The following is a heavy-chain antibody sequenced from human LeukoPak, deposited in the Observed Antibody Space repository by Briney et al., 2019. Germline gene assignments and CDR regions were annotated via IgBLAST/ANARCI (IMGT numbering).Heavy chain of an antibody. CDR1: GFTFSSYA. D-gene: IGHD6-19*01. J-gene: IGHJ4*02. CDR3: AKDGVRSYSSGWTYYFDY. V-gene: IGHV3-23*01. CDR2: ISGSGGST. Sequence: GGSLRLSCAASGFTFSSYAMSWVRQAPGKGLEWVSAISGSGGSTYYADPVKGRFTISRDNSKNTLYLQMNSLRAEDTAVYYCAKDGVRSYSSGWTYYFDYWGQGTLVTVSS.